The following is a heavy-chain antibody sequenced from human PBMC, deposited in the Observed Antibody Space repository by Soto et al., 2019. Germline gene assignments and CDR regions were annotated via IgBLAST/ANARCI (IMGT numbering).Heavy chain of an antibody. CDR3: TTTAITMIVVVISNYVDY. Sequence: GGSLRLSCAASGLSLSNTYMDWVRQAPGKGLEWVGRIKSKTDGGTTDYAAPVKGRFTISRDDSKNTLYLQMNSLKTEDTAVYYCTTTAITMIVVVISNYVDYWGQGTLVTVSS. D-gene: IGHD3-22*01. V-gene: IGHV3-15*07. CDR2: IKSKTDGGTT. CDR1: GLSLSNTY. J-gene: IGHJ4*02.